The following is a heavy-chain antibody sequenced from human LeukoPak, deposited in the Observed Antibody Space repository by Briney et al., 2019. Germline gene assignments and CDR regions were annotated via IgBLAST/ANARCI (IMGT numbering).Heavy chain of an antibody. CDR2: ISHDGSNK. V-gene: IGHV3-30*18. J-gene: IGHJ4*02. CDR3: AKGCSGGSCSDY. D-gene: IGHD2-15*01. CDR1: GFTFSSYG. Sequence: PGGSLRLSCAASGFTFSSYGMHWVRQAPGKGLEWVAVISHDGSNKYYADSVKGRFTISRDNSKNTLYLQMNSLRAEDTAVYYCAKGCSGGSCSDYWGQGTLVTVSS.